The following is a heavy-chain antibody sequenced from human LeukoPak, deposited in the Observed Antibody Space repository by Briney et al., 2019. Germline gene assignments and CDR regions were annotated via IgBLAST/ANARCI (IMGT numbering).Heavy chain of an antibody. J-gene: IGHJ4*02. CDR2: ISGSGGST. V-gene: IGHV3-23*01. Sequence: GGSLRLSCAASGFTFSSYAMSWVRQAPGKGLEWVSAISGSGGSTYYADSVKGRFTISRDNSKNTLYLQMNSLRAEDTAVYYCAKSTPRTYGGNPYYFDYWGQGTLVTVSS. CDR1: GFTFSSYA. D-gene: IGHD4-23*01. CDR3: AKSTPRTYGGNPYYFDY.